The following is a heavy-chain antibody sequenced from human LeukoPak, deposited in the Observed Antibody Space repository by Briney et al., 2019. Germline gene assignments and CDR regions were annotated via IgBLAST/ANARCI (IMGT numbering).Heavy chain of an antibody. CDR3: ARDPGAYDYVWGSYRYTPFDY. CDR2: IIPILGIA. D-gene: IGHD3-16*02. Sequence: ASVTVSFKASGGTFSSYAISWVRQAPGQGVEWMGRIIPILGIANYAQKFQGRVTITADKSTSTAYMELSSLRSEDTAVYYCARDPGAYDYVWGSYRYTPFDYWGQGTLVTVSS. CDR1: GGTFSSYA. V-gene: IGHV1-69*04. J-gene: IGHJ4*02.